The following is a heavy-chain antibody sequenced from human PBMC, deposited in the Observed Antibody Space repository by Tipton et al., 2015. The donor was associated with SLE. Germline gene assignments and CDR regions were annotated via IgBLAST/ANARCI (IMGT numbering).Heavy chain of an antibody. CDR1: GDSISSSSYH. J-gene: IGHJ4*02. Sequence: TLSLTCTVSGDSISSSSYHWGWIRQPPGKGLEWIGSISDVGGTAYNPSLSARVTISVDTSKNQFSLRLSSVTAADTAVYYCARSGAVRPKFDDWGQGALVTVSS. CDR2: ISDVGGT. D-gene: IGHD6-19*01. CDR3: ARSGAVRPKFDD. V-gene: IGHV4-39*07.